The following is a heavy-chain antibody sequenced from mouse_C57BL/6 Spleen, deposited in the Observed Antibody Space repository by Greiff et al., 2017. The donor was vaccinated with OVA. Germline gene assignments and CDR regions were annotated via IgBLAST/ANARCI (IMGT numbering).Heavy chain of an antibody. Sequence: QVQLQQSGAELVRPGASVTLSCKASGYTFTDYEMHWVKQTPVHGLEWIGAIDPETGGTAYNQKFKGKAILTADKSSSTAYMELRSLTSADYAVYYCTRTYYYAMDYWGQGTSVTVSS. CDR3: TRTYYYAMDY. V-gene: IGHV1-15*01. CDR1: GYTFTDYE. CDR2: IDPETGGT. J-gene: IGHJ4*01.